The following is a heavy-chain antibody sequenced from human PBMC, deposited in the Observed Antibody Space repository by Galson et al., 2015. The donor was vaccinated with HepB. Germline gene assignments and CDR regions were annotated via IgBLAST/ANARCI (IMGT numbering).Heavy chain of an antibody. D-gene: IGHD3-10*01. J-gene: IGHJ6*04. CDR3: AKAIWFAAPSLDV. V-gene: IGHV3-23*01. Sequence: SLRLSCAASGFTFTAYAMSWVRQAPGKGLEWVSSLSGSSGNIYYADSVRGRFTISRDTSTNTLFLQMNSLRAEDTAIYYCAKAIWFAAPSLDVWGKGTTVTASS. CDR2: LSGSSGNI. CDR1: GFTFTAYA.